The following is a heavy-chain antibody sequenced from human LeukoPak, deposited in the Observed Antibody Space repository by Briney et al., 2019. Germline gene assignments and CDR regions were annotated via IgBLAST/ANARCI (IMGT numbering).Heavy chain of an antibody. CDR1: GFTFSGYW. CDR2: IKSDGGLT. CDR3: AREHPLLRYFDY. V-gene: IGHV3-74*01. D-gene: IGHD2-21*02. J-gene: IGHJ4*02. Sequence: PGGSLRLSCAASGFTFSGYWMHWVRQAPGKGLVWVSRIKSDGGLTNYADSVKGRFTISRDNTKNTLYLQLNSLRAEDTAVYYCAREHPLLRYFDYWGQGTLVTVSS.